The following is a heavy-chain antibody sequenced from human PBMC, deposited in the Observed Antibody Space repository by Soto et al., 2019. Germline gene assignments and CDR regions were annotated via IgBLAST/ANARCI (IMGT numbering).Heavy chain of an antibody. CDR2: IYYSGST. CDR1: GGSISSSSYY. V-gene: IGHV4-39*01. CDR3: ARRAVARYYFDY. D-gene: IGHD6-19*01. Sequence: QLQLQESGPGLVKPSETLSLTCTVSGGSISSSSYYWGWIRQPPGKGLEWIGSIYYSGSTYYNPSLKSRVTISVDTSKNQFSLKLSSVTAADTAVYYCARRAVARYYFDYWGQGTLVTVSS. J-gene: IGHJ4*02.